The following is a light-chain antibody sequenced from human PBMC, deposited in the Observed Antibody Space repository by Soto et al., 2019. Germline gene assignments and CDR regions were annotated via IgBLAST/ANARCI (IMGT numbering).Light chain of an antibody. Sequence: ERVMTQSPATLSMSPGERATLSCRASQSVITNLAWYQQKPGQTPRLLIYDTSTRATGVPARFSGSRSGTDITLTISRLEPEDFAVYYCQQFSSYPLTFGGGTKVDIK. V-gene: IGKV3-15*01. CDR3: QQFSSYPLT. CDR2: DTS. J-gene: IGKJ4*01. CDR1: QSVITN.